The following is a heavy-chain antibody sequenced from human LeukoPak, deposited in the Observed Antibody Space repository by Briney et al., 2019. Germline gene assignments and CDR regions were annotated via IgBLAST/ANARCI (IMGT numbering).Heavy chain of an antibody. Sequence: GASVKVSCKASGYTFTGYYMHWVRQAPGQGLEWMGWINPNSGGTNYAQKFQGRVTMTRDTSISTAYMELSRLRSDDTAVYYCARGGILEFGVVIVYFQHWGQGTLVTVSS. J-gene: IGHJ1*01. CDR2: INPNSGGT. CDR3: ARGGILEFGVVIVYFQH. CDR1: GYTFTGYY. D-gene: IGHD3-3*01. V-gene: IGHV1-2*02.